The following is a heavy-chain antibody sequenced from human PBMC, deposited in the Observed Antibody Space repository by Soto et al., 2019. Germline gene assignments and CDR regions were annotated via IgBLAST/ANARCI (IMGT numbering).Heavy chain of an antibody. CDR3: ARGWVMPSGSGWYPYFDY. D-gene: IGHD6-19*01. V-gene: IGHV4-34*01. CDR2: INHSGST. Sequence: SETLSLTCAVYGGSFSGYYWSWIRQPPGKGLEWIGEINHSGSTNYNPSLKSRVTISVDTSKNQFSLKLSSVTAADTAVYYCARGWVMPSGSGWYPYFDYWGQGTLVTVSS. CDR1: GGSFSGYY. J-gene: IGHJ4*02.